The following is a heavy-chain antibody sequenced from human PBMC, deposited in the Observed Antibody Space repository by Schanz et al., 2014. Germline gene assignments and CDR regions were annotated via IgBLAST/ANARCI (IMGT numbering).Heavy chain of an antibody. Sequence: QVVLMESGGGVVQPGGSLRLSCAASGFTFSSYSMHWVRQAPGKGLEWVAFIRYDGSSKYYADSVRGRFTISRDDSKNTLYLQMNSLRPEDTAVYYCAKEDRTHSSDYVYWGQGTLVTVSS. CDR3: AKEDRTHSSDYVY. D-gene: IGHD3-22*01. CDR1: GFTFSSYS. CDR2: IRYDGSSK. J-gene: IGHJ4*02. V-gene: IGHV3-30*02.